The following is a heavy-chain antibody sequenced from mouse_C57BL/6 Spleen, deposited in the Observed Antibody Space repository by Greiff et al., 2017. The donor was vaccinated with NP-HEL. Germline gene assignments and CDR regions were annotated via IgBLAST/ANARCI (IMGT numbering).Heavy chain of an antibody. CDR2: IDPSDSYT. V-gene: IGHV1-50*01. CDR1: GYTFTSYW. D-gene: IGHD2-1*01. J-gene: IGHJ3*01. CDR3: ASTIYDGFAY. Sequence: QVQLQQPGAELVKPGASVKLSCKASGYTFTSYWMQWVKQRPGQGLEWIGEIDPSDSYTNYNQKFKGKATLTVDTSSSTAYMQLSSLTSEDSAVYYGASTIYDGFAYWGQGTLVTVSA.